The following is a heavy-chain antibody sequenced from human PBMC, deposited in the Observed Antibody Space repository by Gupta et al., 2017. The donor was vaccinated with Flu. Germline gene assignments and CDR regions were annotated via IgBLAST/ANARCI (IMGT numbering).Heavy chain of an antibody. CDR3: AREYCSGGSCYSRYFQH. Sequence: MSWVRQAPGKGLEWVANIKQDGSEKYYVDSVKGRFTISRDNAKNSLYLQMISLRAEDTAVYYSAREYCSGGSCYSRYFQHWGQGTLVAVSS. D-gene: IGHD2-15*01. CDR2: IKQDGSEK. J-gene: IGHJ1*01. V-gene: IGHV3-7*01.